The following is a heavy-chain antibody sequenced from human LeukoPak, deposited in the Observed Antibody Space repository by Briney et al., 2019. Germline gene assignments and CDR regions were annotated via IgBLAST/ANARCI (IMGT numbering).Heavy chain of an antibody. V-gene: IGHV4-31*03. D-gene: IGHD2-15*01. Sequence: SQTLSLTCTVSGGSISSGSYSWSWIRQPPGKGLEWIGYIYYSGSTYYNPSLKSRVTISVDTSKNQFSLKLSSVTAADTAVYYCARSAIVVVVAATDAFDIWGQGTMVTVSS. CDR3: ARSAIVVVVAATDAFDI. CDR2: IYYSGST. J-gene: IGHJ3*02. CDR1: GGSISSGSYS.